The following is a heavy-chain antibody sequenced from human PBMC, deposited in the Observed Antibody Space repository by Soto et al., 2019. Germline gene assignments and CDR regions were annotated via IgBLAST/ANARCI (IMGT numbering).Heavy chain of an antibody. J-gene: IGHJ4*02. V-gene: IGHV3-7*01. CDR1: GFAFNNDW. Sequence: EVQVVESGGDLVQPGGSLRLSCAASGFAFNNDWMTWVRLASGKGLEWVASIKEDGTNTYYADSVRGRFTLSRDNTKNSLYLQMNSLRAEDTAVYYCARGGGIVDNWGQGTRVTVSS. CDR2: IKEDGTNT. D-gene: IGHD3-10*01. CDR3: ARGGGIVDN.